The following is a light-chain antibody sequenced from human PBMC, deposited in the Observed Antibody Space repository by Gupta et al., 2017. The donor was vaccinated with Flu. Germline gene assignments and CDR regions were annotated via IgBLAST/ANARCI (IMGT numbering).Light chain of an antibody. V-gene: IGKV1-5*03. CDR1: QSISSW. J-gene: IGKJ1*01. Sequence: VQMTQSPSTLSASVGDRVPSPCRASQSISSWLAWYQQKPGKVPKLLIYEASSGESGVTLRFSGSGSATEFTLTSSRPQTDGGATYYRQRDDSLWTFGQGTRVEIK. CDR2: EAS. CDR3: QRDDSLWT.